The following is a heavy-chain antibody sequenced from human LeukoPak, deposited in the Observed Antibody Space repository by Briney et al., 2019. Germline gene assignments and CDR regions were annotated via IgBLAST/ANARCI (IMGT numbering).Heavy chain of an antibody. Sequence: GGSLRLSCAASGFTFSDHYMDWVRQAPGKGLEWVGRTRNKANSYTTEYAASVKGRFTISRDDSKNSLYLQMNSLKTEDTAVYYCARGKGITGTTGYYYGMDVWGQGTTVTVSS. J-gene: IGHJ6*02. CDR2: TRNKANSYTT. D-gene: IGHD1/OR15-1a*01. CDR1: GFTFSDHY. V-gene: IGHV3-72*01. CDR3: ARGKGITGTTGYYYGMDV.